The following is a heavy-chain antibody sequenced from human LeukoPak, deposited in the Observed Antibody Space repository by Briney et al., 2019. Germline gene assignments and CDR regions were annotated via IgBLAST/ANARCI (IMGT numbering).Heavy chain of an antibody. V-gene: IGHV1-69*01. D-gene: IGHD1-1*01. CDR3: ARQLERRYYYYMDV. CDR2: IIPIFATT. Sequence: ASVTVSCKASGGTFSSYAISWVRQAPGQWLEWMGGIIPIFATTNYAQKFQGRVTITADESTSTAYMELSSLRSEDTAVYYCARQLERRYYYYMDVWGKGTTVTVSS. J-gene: IGHJ6*03. CDR1: GGTFSSYA.